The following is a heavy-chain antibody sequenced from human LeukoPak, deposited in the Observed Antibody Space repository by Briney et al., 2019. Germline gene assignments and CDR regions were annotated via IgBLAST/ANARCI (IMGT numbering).Heavy chain of an antibody. CDR3: AGGGIEQLERLRRNLNWFDP. D-gene: IGHD6-6*01. J-gene: IGHJ5*02. CDR2: INPNSGGT. V-gene: IGHV1-2*02. CDR1: GYTFNSYG. Sequence: ASVKVSCKASGYTFNSYGISWVRQAPGQGLEWMGWINPNSGGTNYAQKFQGRVTMTRDTSISTAYMELSRLRSDDTAVYYCAGGGIEQLERLRRNLNWFDPWGQGTLVTVSS.